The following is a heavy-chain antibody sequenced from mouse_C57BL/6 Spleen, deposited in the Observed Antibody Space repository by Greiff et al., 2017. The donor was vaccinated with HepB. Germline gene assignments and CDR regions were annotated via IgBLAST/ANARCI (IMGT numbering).Heavy chain of an antibody. V-gene: IGHV5-4*01. CDR2: ISDGGSYT. CDR3: ARDWDYSRFAY. Sequence: EVHLVESGGGLVKPGGSLKLSCAASGFTFSSYAMSWVRQTPEKRLEWVATISDGGSYTYYPDNVKGRFTISRDNAKNNLYLQMSHLKSEDTAMYYCARDWDYSRFAYWGQGTLVTVSA. CDR1: GFTFSSYA. J-gene: IGHJ3*01. D-gene: IGHD2-12*01.